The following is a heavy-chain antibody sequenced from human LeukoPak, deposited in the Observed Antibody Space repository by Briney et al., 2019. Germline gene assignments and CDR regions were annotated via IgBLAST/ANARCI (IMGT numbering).Heavy chain of an antibody. D-gene: IGHD2/OR15-2a*01. Sequence: AGGSLRLSCAASGFTFNNYAMSWVRQAPGKGLEWVSAISGSDAGTYYADSVKGRFTISRDNSKNTLYLQMNSLRAEDAAVYYCARSGLSRFGFWGQGTLVTVSS. V-gene: IGHV3-23*01. CDR2: ISGSDAGT. J-gene: IGHJ4*02. CDR1: GFTFNNYA. CDR3: ARSGLSRFGF.